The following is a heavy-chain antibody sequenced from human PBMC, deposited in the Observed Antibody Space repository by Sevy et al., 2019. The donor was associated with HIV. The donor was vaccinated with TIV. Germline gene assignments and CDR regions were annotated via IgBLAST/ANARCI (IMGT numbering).Heavy chain of an antibody. CDR1: EFTSRAFA. CDR2: ISGSGGLT. CDR3: ATPNWNFRADSFDT. V-gene: IGHV3-23*01. Sequence: GGSLRLSCTVTEFTSRAFAMSWVRQTPEKGLEWVSSISGSGGLTHYADSVKGRFTISRDKSQGTVYLQMNSLAVDDTVLYYCATPNWNFRADSFDTCGQATLVTVSS. J-gene: IGHJ5*02. D-gene: IGHD1-7*01.